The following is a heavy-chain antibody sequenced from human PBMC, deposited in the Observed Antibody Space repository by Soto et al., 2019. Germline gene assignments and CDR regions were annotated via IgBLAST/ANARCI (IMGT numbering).Heavy chain of an antibody. Sequence: EVQLVESGGGLVKPGGSLRLSCAASGFSFSNAWMKWVRQAPGKGLEWVGRIKSEANGGTTDHAAAVKGRFIISRDDSKNMLFLQMDSLITEDSAVYYCDYYRDSSARHVDFWGQGTLVTVSS. CDR3: DYYRDSSARHVDF. D-gene: IGHD3-22*01. CDR1: GFSFSNAW. V-gene: IGHV3-15*07. J-gene: IGHJ4*02. CDR2: IKSEANGGTT.